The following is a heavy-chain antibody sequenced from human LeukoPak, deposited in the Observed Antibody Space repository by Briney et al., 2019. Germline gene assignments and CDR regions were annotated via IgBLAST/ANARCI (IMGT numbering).Heavy chain of an antibody. D-gene: IGHD2-8*01. CDR2: ISYSGST. Sequence: SETLSLTCTVSGPSISSYYWTWIQQPPRKGLESIGYISYSGSTNYNSSLKSRVTISLDTSKNQFSLRLSSVTAADTAVYYCARAHCTNGICYSIDSWGQGTLVTVSS. CDR1: GPSISSYY. CDR3: ARAHCTNGICYSIDS. J-gene: IGHJ4*02. V-gene: IGHV4-59*01.